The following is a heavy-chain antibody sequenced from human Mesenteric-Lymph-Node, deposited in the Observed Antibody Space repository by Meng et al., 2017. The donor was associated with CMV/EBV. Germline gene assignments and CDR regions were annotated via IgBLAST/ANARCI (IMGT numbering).Heavy chain of an antibody. CDR3: ARADPIRITMIVSFSWFDP. Sequence: SVTVSCKASGYTFTGYYMHWVRQAPGQGLEWMGWINPNSGGTNYAQKFQGRVTMTRDTSISTAYMELSRLRSDDTAVYYCARADPIRITMIVSFSWFDPWGQGTLVTVSS. CDR2: INPNSGGT. J-gene: IGHJ5*02. V-gene: IGHV1-2*02. CDR1: GYTFTGYY. D-gene: IGHD3-22*01.